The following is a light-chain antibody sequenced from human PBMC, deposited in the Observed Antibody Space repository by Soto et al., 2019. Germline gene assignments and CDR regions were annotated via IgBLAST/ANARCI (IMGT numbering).Light chain of an antibody. V-gene: IGKV3-15*01. CDR1: QSVSSN. CDR2: GAS. CDR3: QQYNKWPRWT. J-gene: IGKJ1*01. Sequence: EIVMTQSPATLSVSPGERATLSCRASQSVSSNLAWYQQKPGQAPRLLIYGASTRATGIPARFSGSGSGTEFTLTISSLQSEDFVVYYCQQYNKWPRWTFGQGTKVEIK.